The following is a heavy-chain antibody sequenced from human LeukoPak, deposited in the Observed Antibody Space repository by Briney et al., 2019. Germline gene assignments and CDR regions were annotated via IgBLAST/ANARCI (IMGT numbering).Heavy chain of an antibody. Sequence: SQTLSLTCTVSGGSISSASYYCSWIRQPAGKGLEWIGRIYTSGGTNYNPSLKSRVTISVDTSKNQFSLKLSSVTAADTAVYYCAMRERLAAAFDYWGQGTLVTVSS. V-gene: IGHV4-61*02. D-gene: IGHD6-13*01. CDR1: GGSISSASYY. CDR2: IYTSGGT. CDR3: AMRERLAAAFDY. J-gene: IGHJ4*02.